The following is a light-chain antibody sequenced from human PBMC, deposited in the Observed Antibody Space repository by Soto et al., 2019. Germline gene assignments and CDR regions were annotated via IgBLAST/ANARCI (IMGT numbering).Light chain of an antibody. CDR3: QQYNNWPPWT. J-gene: IGKJ1*01. CDR2: GAS. CDR1: QSVSSN. Sequence: EIVMTQSPATLSVSPGERATLSCRASQSVSSNLAWYQQKPGQAPRLLIYGASTRATGIPARFSGSGSGTEFTLTISSLQAEDFAVDYCQQYNNWPPWTVCQGTKVEIK. V-gene: IGKV3-15*01.